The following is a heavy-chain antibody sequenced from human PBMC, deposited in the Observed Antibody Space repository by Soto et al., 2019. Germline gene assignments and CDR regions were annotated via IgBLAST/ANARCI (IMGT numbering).Heavy chain of an antibody. CDR1: GGTFSSYA. V-gene: IGHV1-69*13. CDR3: ASSPTRRYCTNGVCYTGYYYYYGMDV. D-gene: IGHD2-8*01. CDR2: IIPIFGTA. Sequence: GASVKVSCKASGGTFSSYAIRWVRQAPGQGLEWMGGIIPIFGTANYAQKFQGRVTITADESTSTAYMELSSLRSEDTAVYYCASSPTRRYCTNGVCYTGYYYYYGMDVWGQGTTVTVSS. J-gene: IGHJ6*02.